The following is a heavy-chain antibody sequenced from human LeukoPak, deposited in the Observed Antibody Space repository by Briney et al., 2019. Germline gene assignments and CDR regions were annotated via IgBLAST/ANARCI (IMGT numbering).Heavy chain of an antibody. CDR2: IRNDASKT. D-gene: IGHD3-10*01. CDR3: AKRAGSAWSAGV. V-gene: IGHV3-30*02. CDR1: GFGFSSFG. J-gene: IGHJ4*02. Sequence: GGSLRLSCAASGFGFSSFGMHSVRQAPDKGLDWVAYIRNDASKTYYAESVKGRFTISRDNSKNMVFLQMNSLRSEDTALYYCAKRAGSAWSAGVWGQGTLVTVSS.